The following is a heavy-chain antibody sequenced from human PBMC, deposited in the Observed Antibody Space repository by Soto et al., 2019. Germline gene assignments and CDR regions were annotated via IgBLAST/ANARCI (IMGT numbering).Heavy chain of an antibody. Sequence: SETLSLTCAVYGGSFSGYYWSWIRQPPGKGLEWIGEINHSGSTNYNPSLKSRVTISVDTSKNQFSLKLSSVTAADTAVYYCARAEYGDYVLGMDVWGQGTTVTVSS. CDR3: ARAEYGDYVLGMDV. J-gene: IGHJ6*02. CDR2: INHSGST. V-gene: IGHV4-34*01. CDR1: GGSFSGYY. D-gene: IGHD4-17*01.